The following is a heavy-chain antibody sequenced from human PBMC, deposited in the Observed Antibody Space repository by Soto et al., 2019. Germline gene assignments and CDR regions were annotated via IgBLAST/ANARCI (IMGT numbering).Heavy chain of an antibody. V-gene: IGHV3-23*01. Sequence: GGSLRLSCAASGFTFSSYAMSWVRQAPGKGLEWVSAISGSGSSTYYADSVKGRLTISRDNSKNTLYLQMNSLRAEDTAKYYCAKDQHCSSTSCYTTPYGMDVWGQGTTVTVSS. CDR2: ISGSGSST. J-gene: IGHJ6*02. D-gene: IGHD2-2*02. CDR3: AKDQHCSSTSCYTTPYGMDV. CDR1: GFTFSSYA.